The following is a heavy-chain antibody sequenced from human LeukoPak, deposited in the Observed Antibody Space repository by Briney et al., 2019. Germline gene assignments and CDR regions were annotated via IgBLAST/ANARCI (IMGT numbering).Heavy chain of an antibody. CDR1: GGSISSSSYY. D-gene: IGHD3-10*01. J-gene: IGHJ4*02. CDR2: IYYSGST. V-gene: IGHV4-39*07. CDR3: ARLYGSGSYYGY. Sequence: TSETLSLTCTVSGGSISSSSYYWGWIRQPPGKGLEWIGSIYYSGSTNYNPSLKSRVTISVDTSKNQFSLKLSSVTAADTAVYYCARLYGSGSYYGYWGQGTLVAVSS.